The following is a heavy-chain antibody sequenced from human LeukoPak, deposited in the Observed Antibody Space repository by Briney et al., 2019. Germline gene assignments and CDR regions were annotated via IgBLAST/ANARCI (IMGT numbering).Heavy chain of an antibody. CDR3: ATEGYCSSTSCRDY. V-gene: IGHV3-23*01. J-gene: IGHJ4*02. Sequence: GGSLRLSCAASGFTFSSYAMSWVRQAPGKGLEWVSAISGSGGSTYYADSVKGRFTISRDNSKNTLYLQMNSLRAEDTAVYYCATEGYCSSTSCRDYWGQGTLVTVSS. CDR1: GFTFSSYA. CDR2: ISGSGGST. D-gene: IGHD2-2*01.